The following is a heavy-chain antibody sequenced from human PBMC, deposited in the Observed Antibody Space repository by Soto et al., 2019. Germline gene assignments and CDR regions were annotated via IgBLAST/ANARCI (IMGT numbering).Heavy chain of an antibody. Sequence: SQTLSLTCAISGDSVSSNSAAWNWIRQSPSRGLEWLGRTYYRSKWYNDYAVSVKSRITINPDTSKNQFSLQLNTVTPEDKAVYSCARGYYDGSGYIGAYDIRGKGTMVTV. CDR1: GDSVSSNSAA. J-gene: IGHJ3*02. CDR2: TYYRSKWYN. CDR3: ARGYYDGSGYIGAYDI. V-gene: IGHV6-1*01. D-gene: IGHD3-22*01.